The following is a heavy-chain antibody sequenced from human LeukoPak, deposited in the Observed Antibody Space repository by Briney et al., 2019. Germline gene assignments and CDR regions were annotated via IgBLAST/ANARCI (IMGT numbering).Heavy chain of an antibody. V-gene: IGHV3-23*01. D-gene: IGHD4-17*01. Sequence: PGGSLRLACAASGFRFSSYAMSWVRQAPGKGLEWVSAISGSGVSTYYADSVKGRFTVSRDNSKNTLYLQMSSLRAEDTAVYYCARAGRLQYGDYVAFDYWGQGTLVTVSS. J-gene: IGHJ4*02. CDR3: ARAGRLQYGDYVAFDY. CDR1: GFRFSSYA. CDR2: ISGSGVST.